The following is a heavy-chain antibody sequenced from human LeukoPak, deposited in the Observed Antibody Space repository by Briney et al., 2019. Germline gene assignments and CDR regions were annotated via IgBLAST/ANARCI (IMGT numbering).Heavy chain of an antibody. CDR2: IYTSGSTP. CDR3: ATSPPVVPAAITAFDI. J-gene: IGHJ3*02. V-gene: IGHV4-4*07. CDR1: GGSINSYY. D-gene: IGHD2-2*01. Sequence: PSETLSLICTVSGGSINSYYWSWIRQSAGKGLEWIGRIYTSGSTPDYSPSLKSRVTMSIDTSKNQFSLQLSSVTAADTAVYYCATSPPVVPAAITAFDIWGQGTMVTVSS.